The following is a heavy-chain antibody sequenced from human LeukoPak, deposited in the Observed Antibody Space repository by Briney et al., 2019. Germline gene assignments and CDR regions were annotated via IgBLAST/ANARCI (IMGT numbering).Heavy chain of an antibody. CDR3: ARGRPTTSIAAAGVNWFDP. J-gene: IGHJ5*02. D-gene: IGHD6-13*01. Sequence: ASVKVSCKASGGTFTSYAICWVRQAPGQGLEWMGGIIPIFGAANYAQKFQGRVTITADKSTSTAYMELSSLRSEDTAVYYCARGRPTTSIAAAGVNWFDPWGQGTLVTVSS. V-gene: IGHV1-69*06. CDR1: GGTFTSYA. CDR2: IIPIFGAA.